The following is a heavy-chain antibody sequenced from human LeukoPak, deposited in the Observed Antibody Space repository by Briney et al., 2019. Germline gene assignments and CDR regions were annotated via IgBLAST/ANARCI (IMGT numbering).Heavy chain of an antibody. CDR2: IYTSGST. Sequence: SETLSLTCTVSGGSISSGSYYWSWIRQPAGKGLEWIGRIYTSGSTNYNPSLKSRVTISVDTSKNQFSLKLSSVTAADTAVYYCASAVYGSGIDYWGQGTLVTVSS. CDR1: GGSISSGSYY. D-gene: IGHD3-10*01. CDR3: ASAVYGSGIDY. J-gene: IGHJ4*02. V-gene: IGHV4-61*02.